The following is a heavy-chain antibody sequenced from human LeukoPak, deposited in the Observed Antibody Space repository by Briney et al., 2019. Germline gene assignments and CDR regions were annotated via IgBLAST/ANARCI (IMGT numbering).Heavy chain of an antibody. CDR1: GFTFSSYA. CDR3: ARAGAAAGTHFDC. Sequence: PGGSLRLSCAASGFTFSSYAMHWVRQAPGKGLEWVAVISDDGSNKYYADSVKGRFTISRDNSKNTLYLQMNTLRTEDTAVYYCARAGAAAGTHFDCWGQGTLVTVSS. V-gene: IGHV3-30*04. J-gene: IGHJ4*02. CDR2: ISDDGSNK. D-gene: IGHD6-13*01.